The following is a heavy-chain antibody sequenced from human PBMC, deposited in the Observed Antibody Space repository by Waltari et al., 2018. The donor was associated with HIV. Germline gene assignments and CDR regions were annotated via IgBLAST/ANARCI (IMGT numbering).Heavy chain of an antibody. CDR1: GFTFTGHG. J-gene: IGHJ4*02. Sequence: QVQLVESGGGVVQPGGSLRLSCAASGFTFTGHGFHWVRQAPGKGLEWVAIIWYDGSNKHYSDSVKGRFTISRDDSKNTLFLQMNSLRADDTAVYYCTRQSLNSLDYWGQGTMVTVSS. CDR3: TRQSLNSLDY. CDR2: IWYDGSNK. V-gene: IGHV3-33*01. D-gene: IGHD3-16*02.